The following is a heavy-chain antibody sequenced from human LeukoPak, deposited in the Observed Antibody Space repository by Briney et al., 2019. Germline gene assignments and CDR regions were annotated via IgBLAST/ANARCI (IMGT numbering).Heavy chain of an antibody. J-gene: IGHJ4*02. CDR3: ARAYSSSRSVFDY. CDR1: GDSISSGGYF. CDR2: IYYSGST. V-gene: IGHV4-31*03. Sequence: SETLSLTCTVSGDSISSGGYFWSWIRQHPGKGLEWIGYIYYSGSTYYNPSLKSRITISIDTSKNQFSLKLSSVTAADTAVYYCARAYSSSRSVFDYWGQGTLVTVSS. D-gene: IGHD6-13*01.